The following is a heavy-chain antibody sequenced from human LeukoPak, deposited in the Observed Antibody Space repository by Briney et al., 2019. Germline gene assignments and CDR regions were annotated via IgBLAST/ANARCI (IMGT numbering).Heavy chain of an antibody. J-gene: IGHJ5*02. CDR2: IYPGDSDT. CDR1: GYSFTSYW. CDR3: ARQPADRGDWFDP. D-gene: IGHD2-15*01. V-gene: IGHV5-51*01. Sequence: GESLKISCKGSGYSFTSYWIGWVRQMPGKGLEWMVIIYPGDSDTRYSPSFQGQVTISADKSISTAYLQWSSLKASDTAMYYCARQPADRGDWFDPWGQGTLVTVSS.